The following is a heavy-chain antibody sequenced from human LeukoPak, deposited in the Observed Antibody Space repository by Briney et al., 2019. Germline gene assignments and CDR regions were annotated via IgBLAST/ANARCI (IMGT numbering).Heavy chain of an antibody. J-gene: IGHJ6*02. CDR2: IGTAGDT. V-gene: IGHV3-13*01. CDR1: GFTFSSYD. Sequence: PGGSLRLSCAASGFTFSSYDMHWVRQATGKGLEWVSAIGTAGDTYYPGSVKGRFTISRENAKNSLYLQMNSLRAGDTAVYCCARAVGLCSSTSCPDYYGMDVWGQGTTVTVSS. D-gene: IGHD2-2*01. CDR3: ARAVGLCSSTSCPDYYGMDV.